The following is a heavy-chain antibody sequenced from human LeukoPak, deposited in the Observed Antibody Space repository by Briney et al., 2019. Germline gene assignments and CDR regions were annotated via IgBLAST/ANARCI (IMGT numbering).Heavy chain of an antibody. Sequence: GGSLRLSCAASGFTFSSYAMSWVRQAPGKGLEWVSTIRGSGGGTYYADSVKGRFTISRDNSKDTLYLQMNSLRDEDTALYYCAKAGIGVVGYFDYWGQGTLVTVSS. J-gene: IGHJ4*02. CDR2: IRGSGGGT. V-gene: IGHV3-23*01. D-gene: IGHD6-19*01. CDR3: AKAGIGVVGYFDY. CDR1: GFTFSSYA.